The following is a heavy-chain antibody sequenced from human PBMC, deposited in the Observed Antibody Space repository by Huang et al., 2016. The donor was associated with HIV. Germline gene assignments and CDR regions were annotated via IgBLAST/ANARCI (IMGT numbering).Heavy chain of an antibody. Sequence: QVQLVQSGAEVKTPGSSVKVSCKVSGGTFSKYAISWVRQAPGQGLEWRGGIIPMFGTPNYARKFQGRVTITADDSTSTTYVEVSSLRSEDTALYYCARGQLGSYGDYDVLYWGQGTLVTVSS. V-gene: IGHV1-69*13. CDR2: IIPMFGTP. J-gene: IGHJ4*02. D-gene: IGHD4-17*01. CDR1: GGTFSKYA. CDR3: ARGQLGSYGDYDVLY.